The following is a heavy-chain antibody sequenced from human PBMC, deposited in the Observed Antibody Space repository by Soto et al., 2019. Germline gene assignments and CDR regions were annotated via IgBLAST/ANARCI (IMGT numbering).Heavy chain of an antibody. CDR2: ISYDGSNK. V-gene: IGHV3-30-3*01. CDR1: GCTFSSYA. Sequence: QVQLVESGGGVVQPGRSLRLSCAASGCTFSSYAMHWVRQAPGKGLEWVAVISYDGSNKYYADSVKGRFTISRDNSKNTLYLQMNSLRPEDTAVYYCHGSGRTMSDYYYYGMDVWGQGTTVTVSS. CDR3: HGSGRTMSDYYYYGMDV. D-gene: IGHD3-10*01. J-gene: IGHJ6*02.